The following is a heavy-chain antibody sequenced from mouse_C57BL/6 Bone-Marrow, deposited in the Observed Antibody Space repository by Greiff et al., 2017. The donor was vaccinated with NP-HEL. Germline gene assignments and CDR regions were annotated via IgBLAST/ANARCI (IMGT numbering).Heavy chain of an antibody. J-gene: IGHJ2*01. Sequence: EVQLQQSGAELVRPGASVKLSCTASGFNIKDDYMHWVKQRPEQGLEWIGWIDPENGDTEYASKFQGKATITAYTPSNTAYLQLSSLTSEDTAVYYFTTYSNYYWGQGTTLTVSS. D-gene: IGHD2-5*01. CDR3: TTYSNYY. V-gene: IGHV14-4*01. CDR2: IDPENGDT. CDR1: GFNIKDDY.